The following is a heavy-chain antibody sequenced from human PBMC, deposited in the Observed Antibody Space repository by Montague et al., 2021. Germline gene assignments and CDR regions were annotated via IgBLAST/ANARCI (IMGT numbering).Heavy chain of an antibody. CDR3: ARDQVGDSSGTVFDY. D-gene: IGHD3-22*01. J-gene: IGHJ4*02. CDR1: GFPFSSYA. Sequence: SLRLSCAASGFPFSSYAMHWVRRAPGKGLEWVAVISYDGGNKYYADSVKGRFTISRDNFKNTLYVQMNSLRPEDTAVYYCARDQVGDSSGTVFDYWGQGTLVTVSS. CDR2: ISYDGGNK. V-gene: IGHV3-30-3*01.